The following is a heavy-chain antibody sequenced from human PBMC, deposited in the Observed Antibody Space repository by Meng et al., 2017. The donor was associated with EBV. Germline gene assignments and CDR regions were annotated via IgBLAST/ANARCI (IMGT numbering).Heavy chain of an antibody. J-gene: IGHJ4*02. D-gene: IGHD2-2*01. CDR3: AKSRSSTPVVVDY. CDR2: IYDTGTT. Sequence: VQLKESGPGLVKPSETLSLTCTVSGVSVTSGTYHWSWIRQSPGKGLEWIGYIYDTGTTIYNPSLKSRVSIFLETSKNLFSLKLNSVTTADTAVYYCAKSRSSTPVVVDYWGQGTLVTASS. V-gene: IGHV4-61*01. CDR1: GVSVTSGTYH.